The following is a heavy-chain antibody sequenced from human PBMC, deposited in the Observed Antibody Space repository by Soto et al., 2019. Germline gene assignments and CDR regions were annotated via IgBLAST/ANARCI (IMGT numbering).Heavy chain of an antibody. CDR1: GYSFIDYY. Sequence: QVQLVQSGAEVKKPGASVKVSCEASGYSFIDYYIHWVRQAPGQGFEWMGRISPKSGGTNYAQKFEGRDTSTWDTSLNTASMELSSLKFDDTAVYYCARPPGYISDWYYFDLWGQGTRVTASS. V-gene: IGHV1-2*01. CDR2: ISPKSGGT. D-gene: IGHD6-19*01. CDR3: ARPPGYISDWYYFDL. J-gene: IGHJ4*02.